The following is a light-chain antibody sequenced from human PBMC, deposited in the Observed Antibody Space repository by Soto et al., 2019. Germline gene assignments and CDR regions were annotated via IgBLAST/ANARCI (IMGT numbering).Light chain of an antibody. CDR1: QSISIS. CDR3: QQYNSYPWT. Sequence: DIQMTQSPSTLSAFVGDRVTITCRASQSISISLAWYQQKAGKAPKLLIYAASSLQSGVPSSFSGSGSGTEFTLAISSLQPDDFAAYYCQQYNSYPWTFGQGTKVEIK. J-gene: IGKJ1*01. V-gene: IGKV1-5*01. CDR2: AAS.